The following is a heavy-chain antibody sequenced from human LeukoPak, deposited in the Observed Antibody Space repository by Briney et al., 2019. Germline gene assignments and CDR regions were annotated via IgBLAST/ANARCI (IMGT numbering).Heavy chain of an antibody. CDR3: ATDPRIAAATGGDY. V-gene: IGHV1-24*01. CDR2: FDPEDGET. J-gene: IGHJ4*02. Sequence: GASVKVSCKVSGYTLTELSMHWVRQAPGKGLEWMGGFDPEDGETIYAQKFQGRVTMTEDTSTDTAYMELSSLRSEDTAVYYCATDPRIAAATGGDYWGQGTLVTVPS. D-gene: IGHD6-13*01. CDR1: GYTLTELS.